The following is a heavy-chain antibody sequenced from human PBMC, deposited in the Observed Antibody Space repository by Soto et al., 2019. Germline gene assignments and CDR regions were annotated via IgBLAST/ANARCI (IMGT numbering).Heavy chain of an antibody. CDR1: GGSFSDYY. CDR3: ARDLAAALMIV. V-gene: IGHV4-34*01. CDR2: INHSEST. Sequence: QVQLQQWGAGLLKPSETLSLTCAVYGGSFSDYYWSWIRQPPGKGLEWIGEINHSESTNYNPSLKSRVTISVDTSKNQFSLKLSSVTAADTAVYYCARDLAAALMIVWGQGTLVTVSS. D-gene: IGHD6-13*01. J-gene: IGHJ4*02.